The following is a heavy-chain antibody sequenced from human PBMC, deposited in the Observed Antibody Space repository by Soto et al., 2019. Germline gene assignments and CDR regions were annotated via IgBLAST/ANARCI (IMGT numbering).Heavy chain of an antibody. D-gene: IGHD3-10*01. CDR3: TTRLWFGGRYGMDV. J-gene: IGHJ6*02. CDR2: IKSKTDGGTT. Sequence: GGSLRLSCAASGFTFSNAWMNWVRQAPGKGLEWVGRIKSKTDGGTTDYAAPVKGRFTISRDDSKNTLYLQMNSLKTEDTAVYYCTTRLWFGGRYGMDVWGQGTTVTVSS. V-gene: IGHV3-15*07. CDR1: GFTFSNAW.